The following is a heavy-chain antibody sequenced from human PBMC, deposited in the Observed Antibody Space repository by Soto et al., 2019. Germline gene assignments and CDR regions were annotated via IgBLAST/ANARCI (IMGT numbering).Heavy chain of an antibody. CDR3: ARIIAVAGADAFDI. V-gene: IGHV5-51*01. CDR2: IYPGDSDT. D-gene: IGHD6-19*01. CDR1: CDPFTTYW. Sequence: VGSLVLYCQVPCDPFTTYWIECVLEMPGKGLEWMGIIYPGDSDTRYGPSFQGQVTISADKSNSTAYLQWSSLQASDTAMYYCARIIAVAGADAFDIWGQGTMVTVSS. J-gene: IGHJ3*02.